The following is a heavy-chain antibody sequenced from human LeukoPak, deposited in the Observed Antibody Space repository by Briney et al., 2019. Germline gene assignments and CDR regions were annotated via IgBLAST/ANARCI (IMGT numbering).Heavy chain of an antibody. CDR1: GESFSGYS. J-gene: IGHJ4*02. D-gene: IGHD3-10*01. CDR3: ARGVYYGSGSYN. Sequence: SETLSLTCTVYGESFSGYSCTWIRQPPGKGLEWIAEVNHGGSTNYNPSLKSRVTISLDTSKNQFLLKLSSVTAADTAVYYCARGVYYGSGSYNWGQGTLVTVSS. V-gene: IGHV4-34*01. CDR2: VNHGGST.